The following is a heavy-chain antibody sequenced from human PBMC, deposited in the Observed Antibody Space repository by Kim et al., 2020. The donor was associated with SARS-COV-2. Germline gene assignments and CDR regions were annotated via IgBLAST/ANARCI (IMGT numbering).Heavy chain of an antibody. CDR3: AKECSGSHTGGNGFDY. CDR1: GFTFSSYA. J-gene: IGHJ4*02. D-gene: IGHD1-26*01. CDR2: ISGSGGGT. Sequence: GGSLRLSCAASGFTFSSYAMSWVRQAPRKGLEWVSAISGSGGGTYYADSVKGRFTISRDNSKNTLYLQMNSLRAEDTAVYYCAKECSGSHTGGNGFDYWGQGTLVTVSS. V-gene: IGHV3-23*01.